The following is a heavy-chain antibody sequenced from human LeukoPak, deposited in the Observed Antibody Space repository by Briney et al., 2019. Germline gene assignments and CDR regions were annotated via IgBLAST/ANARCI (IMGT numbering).Heavy chain of an antibody. J-gene: IGHJ6*03. CDR1: GFTFSSYS. CDR3: ARDRIVGASRGDYYYYMDV. CDR2: ISSSSSTI. V-gene: IGHV3-48*01. D-gene: IGHD1-26*01. Sequence: GGSLRLSCTASGFTFSSYSMSWVRQAPGKGLEWVSYISSSSSTIYYADSVKGRFTISRDNAKNSLYLQMNSLRAEDTAVYYCARDRIVGASRGDYYYYMDVWGKGTTVTVSS.